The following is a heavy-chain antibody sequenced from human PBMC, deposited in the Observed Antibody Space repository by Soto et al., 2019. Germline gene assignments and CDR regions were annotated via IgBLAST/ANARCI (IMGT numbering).Heavy chain of an antibody. CDR3: TKKGMSYSGGSCYGYYRDF. D-gene: IGHD2-15*01. CDR2: IYYSGST. V-gene: IGHV4-59*08. J-gene: IGHJ6*03. Sequence: SDTLSLTCTVSGGSISIYYWSWIRQRPGEGQEWIGYIYYSGSTNYNPSLKSRVTISVDTSKNQFSLKLSSVTAADTAVYYCTKKGMSYSGGSCYGYYRDFWGQGTTVTVS. CDR1: GGSISIYY.